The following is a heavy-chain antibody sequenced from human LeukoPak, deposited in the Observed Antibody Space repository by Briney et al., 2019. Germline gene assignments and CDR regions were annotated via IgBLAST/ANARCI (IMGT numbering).Heavy chain of an antibody. CDR3: ATYSSLNAREFQY. Sequence: TGGSLRLSFEGSGFTFSNYWMSWVRQAPGKGLEWVANIKTDGSEKYYVDSVKGRFTISRDNAKNSLYLQMNSLRAEDTAVYYCATYSSLNAREFQYWGQGTLVTVSS. V-gene: IGHV3-7*01. D-gene: IGHD3-22*01. CDR1: GFTFSNYW. CDR2: IKTDGSEK. J-gene: IGHJ1*01.